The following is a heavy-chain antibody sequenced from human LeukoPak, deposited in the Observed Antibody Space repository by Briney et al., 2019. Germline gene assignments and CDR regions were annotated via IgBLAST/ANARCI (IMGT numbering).Heavy chain of an antibody. Sequence: GGSLRLSCAASGFTFDDYAMHWVRQAPGKGLEWVSGISWNSGSIGYADSVKGRFTISRDNAKNSLYLQMNSLRAEDTALYYCAKDISSRGPLDQDFAFDYWGQGTLVTVSS. CDR1: GFTFDDYA. D-gene: IGHD1-1*01. CDR2: ISWNSGSI. V-gene: IGHV3-9*01. CDR3: AKDISSRGPLDQDFAFDY. J-gene: IGHJ4*02.